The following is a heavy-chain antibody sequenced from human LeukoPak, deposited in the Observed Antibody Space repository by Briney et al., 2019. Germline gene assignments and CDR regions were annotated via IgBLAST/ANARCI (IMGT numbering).Heavy chain of an antibody. V-gene: IGHV4-39*01. CDR2: IYYSGST. CDR1: GGSISSNSYC. D-gene: IGHD3-10*01. J-gene: IGHJ4*02. Sequence: PSETLSLTCTVSGGSISSNSYCWGWIRQPPGKGLECIGSIYYSGSTYYNPSLKSRVTISVDTSKNQLSLKLSSVTAADTAVYYCASREALWFGESWVDYWGQGTLVTVSS. CDR3: ASREALWFGESWVDY.